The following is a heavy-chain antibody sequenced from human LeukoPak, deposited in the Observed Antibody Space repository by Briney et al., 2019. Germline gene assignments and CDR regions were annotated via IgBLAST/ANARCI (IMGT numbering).Heavy chain of an antibody. CDR3: ARDSELRYCSGGSCSFDY. D-gene: IGHD2-15*01. CDR1: RYTFTSYG. CDR2: ISAYNGNT. V-gene: IGHV1-18*01. J-gene: IGHJ4*02. Sequence: ASVKVSCKASRYTFTSYGISWVRQAPGQELEGMGWISAYNGNTNTAQKLQGRVIMTTDTSTSTAYMELRSLISDDTAVYYCARDSELRYCSGGSCSFDYWGQGTLVTVSS.